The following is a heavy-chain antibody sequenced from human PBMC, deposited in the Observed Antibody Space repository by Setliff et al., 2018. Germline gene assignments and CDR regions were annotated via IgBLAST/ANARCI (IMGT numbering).Heavy chain of an antibody. CDR1: GGTFSSYG. J-gene: IGHJ6*03. D-gene: IGHD6-6*01. V-gene: IGHV1-69*05. CDR3: VREGVDRRSSTDYRYYMDV. Sequence: SVKVSCKASGGTFSSYGISWVRQAPGQGLEWMGGTIPIFGTTDYAQKFQGRVTIITDESTSTAFMQLSSLRSDDTAVYYCVREGVDRRSSTDYRYYMDVWGKGTTVTVSS. CDR2: TIPIFGTT.